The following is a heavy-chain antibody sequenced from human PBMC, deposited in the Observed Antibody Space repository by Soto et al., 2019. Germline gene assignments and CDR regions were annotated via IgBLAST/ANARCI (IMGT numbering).Heavy chain of an antibody. V-gene: IGHV4-31*03. CDR3: ARGDVDTAMVTGYYGMDV. CDR2: IYYSGST. D-gene: IGHD5-18*01. Sequence: SETLSLTCTVSGGSISSGGYYWSWIRQHPGKGLEWIGYIYYSGSTYYNPSLKSRVTISVDTSKNQFSLKLSSVTAADTAVYYCARGDVDTAMVTGYYGMDVWGQGTTVTVSS. J-gene: IGHJ6*02. CDR1: GGSISSGGYY.